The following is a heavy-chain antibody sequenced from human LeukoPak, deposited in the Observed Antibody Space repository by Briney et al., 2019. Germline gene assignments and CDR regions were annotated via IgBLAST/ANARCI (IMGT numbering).Heavy chain of an antibody. CDR2: IYYSGST. Sequence: SETLSLTRTVSGGSISSSSYYWGWIRQPPGKGLEWIGSIYYSGSTYYNPSLKSRVTISVDTSKNQFSLKLSSVTAADTAVYYCARDAHVLWFGELLHAFDIWGQGTMVTVSS. CDR3: ARDAHVLWFGELLHAFDI. D-gene: IGHD3-10*01. V-gene: IGHV4-39*07. CDR1: GGSISSSSYY. J-gene: IGHJ3*02.